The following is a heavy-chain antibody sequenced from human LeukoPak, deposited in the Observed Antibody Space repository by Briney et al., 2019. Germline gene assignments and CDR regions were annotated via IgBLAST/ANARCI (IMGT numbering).Heavy chain of an antibody. CDR3: ARGGSYNYYYYYMDV. J-gene: IGHJ6*03. Sequence: GGSLKLSCAASGFTFSDSAMNWVRQATGKGLEWVGRIRSKANSYATVYAASVKGRFTISRDDSKNTVYLQMNSLRAEDTAVYYCARGGSYNYYYYYMDVWGRGTTVTVSS. V-gene: IGHV3-73*01. CDR2: IRSKANSYAT. CDR1: GFTFSDSA. D-gene: IGHD1-26*01.